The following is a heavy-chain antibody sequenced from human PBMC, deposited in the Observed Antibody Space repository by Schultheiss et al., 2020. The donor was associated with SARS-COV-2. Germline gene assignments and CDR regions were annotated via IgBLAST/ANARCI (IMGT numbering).Heavy chain of an antibody. Sequence: GESLKISCAASGFTFSSYAMSWVRQAPGKGLEWVSSISGSGGRTYYADSVKGRFTISRDNSKNSLYLQMNSLRDEDTAVYYCARAPTIFGVVKYAMDVWGQGTTVTVSS. V-gene: IGHV3-23*01. J-gene: IGHJ6*02. CDR2: ISGSGGRT. CDR3: ARAPTIFGVVKYAMDV. D-gene: IGHD3-3*01. CDR1: GFTFSSYA.